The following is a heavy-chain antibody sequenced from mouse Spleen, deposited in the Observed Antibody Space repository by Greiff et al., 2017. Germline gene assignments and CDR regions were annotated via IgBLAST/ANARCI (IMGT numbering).Heavy chain of an antibody. Sequence: EVHLVESGGGLVKPGGSLKLSCAASGFTFSSYTMSWVRQTPAKRLEWVATISSGGGNTYYPDSVKGRFTISRDNARNTLYLQMSSLRSEDTAMYYCARHRGGYCFDYWGQGTTLTVSS. V-gene: IGHV5-9*04. CDR1: GFTFSSYT. CDR3: ARHRGGYCFDY. CDR2: ISSGGGNT. D-gene: IGHD1-1*02. J-gene: IGHJ2*01.